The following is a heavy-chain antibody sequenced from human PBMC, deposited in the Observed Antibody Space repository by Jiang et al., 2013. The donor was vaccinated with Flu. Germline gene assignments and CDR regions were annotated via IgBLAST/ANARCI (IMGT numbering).Heavy chain of an antibody. CDR2: IIPIFDTA. V-gene: IGHV1-69*06. J-gene: IGHJ5*02. CDR1: GDTFSSYA. CDR3: ARGPNARLEKNWLDP. Sequence: SGAEVKKPGSSVKVSCKASGDTFSSYAISWVRQAPGQGLEWMGGIIPIFDTATYAQKFQGRVTITADKSTTTAYMELSSLRSADTAVYYCARGPNARLEKNWLDPWGQGTLVTVSS.